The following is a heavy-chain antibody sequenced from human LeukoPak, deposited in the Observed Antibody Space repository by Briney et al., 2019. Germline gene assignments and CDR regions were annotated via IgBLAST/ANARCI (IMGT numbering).Heavy chain of an antibody. CDR1: GFTFDDYA. CDR2: ISWNSGSI. D-gene: IGHD5-12*01. CDR3: ARGAATIDFDY. V-gene: IGHV3-9*01. Sequence: GGSLRLSCAASGFTFDDYAMHWVRQAPGKGLEWVSGISWNSGSIGYADSVKGRFTISRDNAKDSLYLQMNSLRAEDTAVYYCARGAATIDFDYWGQETLVTVSS. J-gene: IGHJ4*02.